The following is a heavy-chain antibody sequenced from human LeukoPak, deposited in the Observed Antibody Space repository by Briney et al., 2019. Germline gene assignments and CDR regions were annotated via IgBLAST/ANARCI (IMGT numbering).Heavy chain of an antibody. CDR2: ISSSSSYI. V-gene: IGHV3-21*01. D-gene: IGHD1-26*01. CDR3: ARDYSGSYSPLGPFGTDYYYYGMDV. CDR1: GFTFSSYW. Sequence: GGSLRLSCAASGFTFSSYWMSWVRQAPGKGLEWVSSISSSSSYIYYADSVKGRFTISRDNAKNSLYLQMNSLRAEDTAVYYCARDYSGSYSPLGPFGTDYYYYGMDVWGQGTTVTVSS. J-gene: IGHJ6*02.